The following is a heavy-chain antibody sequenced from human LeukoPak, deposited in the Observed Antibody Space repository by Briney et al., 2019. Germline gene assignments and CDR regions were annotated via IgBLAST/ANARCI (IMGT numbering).Heavy chain of an antibody. CDR2: INYSGST. Sequence: SETLSLTCTVSGGSISSGGYYWSWIRQHPGMGLEWIGYINYSGSTYYNPSLKSRLTISVDTSKNQFSLKLSSVTAADTAVYYCARTGVGATFLDYWGQGTLVTVSS. CDR1: GGSISSGGYY. CDR3: ARTGVGATFLDY. D-gene: IGHD1-26*01. J-gene: IGHJ4*02. V-gene: IGHV4-31*03.